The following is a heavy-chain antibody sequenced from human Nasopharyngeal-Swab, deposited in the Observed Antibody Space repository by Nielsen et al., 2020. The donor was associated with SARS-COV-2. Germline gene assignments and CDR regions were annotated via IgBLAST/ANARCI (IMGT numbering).Heavy chain of an antibody. Sequence: WIRQPPGKGLEWVAVISYDGSNKYYADSVKGRFTISRDNSKNTLYLQMNSLRAEDTAVYYCAKGGLFYCSSTSCYGLDYWGQGTLVTVSS. CDR3: AKGGLFYCSSTSCYGLDY. CDR2: ISYDGSNK. V-gene: IGHV3-30*18. D-gene: IGHD2-2*01. J-gene: IGHJ4*02.